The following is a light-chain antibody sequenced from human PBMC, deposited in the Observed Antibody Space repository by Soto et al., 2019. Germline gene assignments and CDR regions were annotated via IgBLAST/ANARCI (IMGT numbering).Light chain of an antibody. CDR2: SNN. J-gene: IGLJ2*01. CDR3: AAWDDSLNGPVV. CDR1: SSNIGSNT. Sequence: QSVLTQPPSASGTPGQRVTISCSGSSSNIGSNTVNWYQQLPGTAPKLLIYSNNQRPSGVPDRFSGSKSGTSASLAISGLQYEDEADYYWAAWDDSLNGPVVFGGGTKLTVL. V-gene: IGLV1-44*01.